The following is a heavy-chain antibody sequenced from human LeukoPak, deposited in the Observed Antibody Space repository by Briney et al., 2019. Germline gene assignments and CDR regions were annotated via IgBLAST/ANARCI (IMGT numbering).Heavy chain of an antibody. Sequence: GGSLRLSCSASGFTLSSNAMHWVRQAPGKGLEYVSAISYNGGSTYYADSVKGRFTISRDNSKNTLYLQMSSLGAEDTAVFYCVRWTANHFDYWGPGTLVTVSS. CDR1: GFTLSSNA. V-gene: IGHV3-64D*09. CDR3: VRWTANHFDY. J-gene: IGHJ4*02. CDR2: ISYNGGST. D-gene: IGHD3/OR15-3a*01.